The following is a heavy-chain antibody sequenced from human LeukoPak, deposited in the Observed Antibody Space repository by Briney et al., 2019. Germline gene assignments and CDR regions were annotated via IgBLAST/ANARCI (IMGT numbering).Heavy chain of an antibody. Sequence: PGGSLRLSCAASGFTFSSYEMNWVRQAPGKGLEWVSYISSSGDTMYYADSVRGRFTISRDNAKNSLYLQMNSLRAEDAAVYYCAKESSSYTWDFQHWGQGTLVTVSS. CDR1: GFTFSSYE. CDR3: AKESSSYTWDFQH. CDR2: ISSSGDTM. D-gene: IGHD3-22*01. V-gene: IGHV3-48*03. J-gene: IGHJ1*01.